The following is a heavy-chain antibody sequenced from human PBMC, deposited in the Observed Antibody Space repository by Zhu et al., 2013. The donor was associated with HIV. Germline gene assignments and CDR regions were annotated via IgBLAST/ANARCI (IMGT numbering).Heavy chain of an antibody. CDR3: ARLNSSRNDAFDI. CDR2: IYYSGST. D-gene: IGHD6-13*01. CDR1: GGSISSSSYY. J-gene: IGHJ3*02. Sequence: QVQLQESGPGLVKPSETLSLTCTVSGGSISSSSYYWGWIRQPPGKGLEWIGSIYYSGSTYYNPSLKSRVTISVDTSKNQFSLKLSSVTAADTAVYYCARLNSSRNDAFDIWGQGTMVTVSS. V-gene: IGHV4-39*07.